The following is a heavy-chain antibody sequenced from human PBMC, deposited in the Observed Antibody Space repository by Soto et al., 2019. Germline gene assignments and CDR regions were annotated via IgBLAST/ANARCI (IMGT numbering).Heavy chain of an antibody. CDR3: ARQALCYYCLDV. CDR1: GGYMSSSR. Sequence: GGYMSSSRWSWYRQPPGKGVEWIGYIYYSGSTNYHPSLKSRVTISVDTSKNQFSLKLSSVTAADTAVYCCARQALCYYCLDVSGKAPTLTVSS. V-gene: IGHV4-59*08. J-gene: IGHJ6*03. CDR2: IYYSGST.